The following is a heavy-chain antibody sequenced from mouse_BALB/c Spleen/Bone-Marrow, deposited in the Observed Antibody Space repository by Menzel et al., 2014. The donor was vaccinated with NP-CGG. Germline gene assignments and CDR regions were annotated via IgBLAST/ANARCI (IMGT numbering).Heavy chain of an antibody. Sequence: VQLQQSGVELMKPGASVKISCKTTGYTFSGYWIEWVKQRPGHGLEWIGEILPGSTSTNYNEKFKDKATFTADTSSNTAYIQLSSLTSEDSAVYYCARDGYSSLAMDYWGQGTSVTVSS. CDR2: ILPGSTST. V-gene: IGHV1-9*01. CDR1: GYTFSGYW. CDR3: ARDGYSSLAMDY. D-gene: IGHD2-3*01. J-gene: IGHJ4*01.